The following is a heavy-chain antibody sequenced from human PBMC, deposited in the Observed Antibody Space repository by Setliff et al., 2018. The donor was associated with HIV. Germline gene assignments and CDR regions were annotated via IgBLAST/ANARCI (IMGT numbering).Heavy chain of an antibody. CDR2: ISAYNGNT. D-gene: IGHD3-16*01. V-gene: IGHV1-18*01. CDR1: GYIFTRSG. Sequence: GASVKVSCKASGYIFTRSGFNWVRQAPGQGLEWIGWISAYNGNTYSAQKFQGRVTMTTDSSTSTAYMELRSLRSDDTAMYYCARSGWTNYVVLPPSAMDVWGQGTTVTVSS. J-gene: IGHJ6*02. CDR3: ARSGWTNYVVLPPSAMDV.